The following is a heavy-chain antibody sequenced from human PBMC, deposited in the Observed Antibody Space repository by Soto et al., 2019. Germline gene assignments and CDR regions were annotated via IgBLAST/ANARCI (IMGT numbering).Heavy chain of an antibody. CDR3: AKVPRSKKLFDDYYGSYPYYYGMDV. Sequence: PGGSLRLSCAASGFTFSSYGMHWVRQAPGKGLEWVAVISYDGSNKYYADSVKGRFTISRDNSKNTLYLQMNSLRAEDTAVYYCAKVPRSKKLFDDYYGSYPYYYGMDVWGQGTTVTVSS. J-gene: IGHJ6*02. V-gene: IGHV3-30*18. CDR1: GFTFSSYG. CDR2: ISYDGSNK. D-gene: IGHD3-10*01.